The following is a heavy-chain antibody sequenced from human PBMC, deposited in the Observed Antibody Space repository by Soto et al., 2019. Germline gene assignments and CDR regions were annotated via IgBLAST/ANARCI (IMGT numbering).Heavy chain of an antibody. CDR1: GYSFTSYW. D-gene: IGHD6-13*01. CDR3: ARLTRKYSSSWPFDY. J-gene: IGHJ4*02. Sequence: PGESLKISCKGSGYSFTSYWIGWVRQMPGKGLEWMGIIYPGDSDTRYSPSFQGQVTISADKSISTAYLQWSSLKASDTAMYYCARLTRKYSSSWPFDYWGQGTLVTVSS. V-gene: IGHV5-51*01. CDR2: IYPGDSDT.